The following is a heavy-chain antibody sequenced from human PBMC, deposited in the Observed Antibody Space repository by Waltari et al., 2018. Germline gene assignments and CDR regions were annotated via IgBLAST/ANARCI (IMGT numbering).Heavy chain of an antibody. CDR3: ARDRGRGLYLDS. D-gene: IGHD2-15*01. J-gene: IGHJ4*02. CDR1: GESTSTTDC. CDR2: VHRRGRP. Sequence: QLKLQESGPGLVKLSGTLSLTCGVLGESTSTTDCWSWVRHPPGKGLEWIGQVHRRGRPNYCQSFASRVTMSLDTPTNQFSLELTSATAADTAVYYCARDRGRGLYLDSWGPGILVTVSP. V-gene: IGHV4-4*02.